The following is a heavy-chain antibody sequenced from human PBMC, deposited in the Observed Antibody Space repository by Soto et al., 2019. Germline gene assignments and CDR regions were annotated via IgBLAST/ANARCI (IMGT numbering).Heavy chain of an antibody. CDR2: INHSGST. V-gene: IGHV4-34*01. CDR3: ARRGAFWSGYYTAWFDP. D-gene: IGHD3-3*01. CDR1: GGSFSGYY. Sequence: SETLSLTCAVYGGSFSGYYWSWIRQPPGKGLEWIGEINHSGSTNYNPSLKSRVTISVDTSKNQFSLKLSSVTAADTAVYYCARRGAFWSGYYTAWFDPWGQGTLVTVSS. J-gene: IGHJ5*02.